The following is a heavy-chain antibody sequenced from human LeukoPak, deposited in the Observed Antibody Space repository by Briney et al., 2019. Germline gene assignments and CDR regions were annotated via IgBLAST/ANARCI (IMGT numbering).Heavy chain of an antibody. J-gene: IGHJ6*02. D-gene: IGHD6-13*01. V-gene: IGHV1-24*01. Sequence: GASVTVSCKVSGYTLTELSMHWVRQAPGKGLEWMGGFDPEDGETIYAQKFQGRVTMTEDTSTDTAYMELSSLRSEDTAVYYCATGSLTLPIAAAGTYYYYGMDVWGQGTTVTVSS. CDR3: ATGSLTLPIAAAGTYYYYGMDV. CDR1: GYTLTELS. CDR2: FDPEDGET.